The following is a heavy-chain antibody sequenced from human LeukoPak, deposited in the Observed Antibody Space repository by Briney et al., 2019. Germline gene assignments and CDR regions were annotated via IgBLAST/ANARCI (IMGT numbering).Heavy chain of an antibody. Sequence: GGSLRLSCAASGFTFSSYWMHWVRQAPGKGLEWVSYITGSDGRTWYADSVKGRLTISRDNSKNTLYLQMNSLRAEDTAVYYCAKDPRRYSSGWYGGGFFDIWGQGTMVTVSS. CDR1: GFTFSSYW. CDR2: ITGSDGRT. D-gene: IGHD6-19*01. J-gene: IGHJ3*02. CDR3: AKDPRRYSSGWYGGGFFDI. V-gene: IGHV3-23*01.